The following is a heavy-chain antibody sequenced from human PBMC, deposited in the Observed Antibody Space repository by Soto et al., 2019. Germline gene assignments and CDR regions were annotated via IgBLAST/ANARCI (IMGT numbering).Heavy chain of an antibody. V-gene: IGHV1-69*06. D-gene: IGHD2-15*01. CDR3: ARDGGYCSGGSCYHYYYYGMDV. Sequence: SVKVSCKASGGTFSSYAISWVRQAPGQGLEWMGGIIPIFGTTNYAQKFQGRVTITADKSTSTAYMELSSLRSEDTAVYYCARDGGYCSGGSCYHYYYYGMDVWGQGTTVTVSS. CDR1: GGTFSSYA. J-gene: IGHJ6*02. CDR2: IIPIFGTT.